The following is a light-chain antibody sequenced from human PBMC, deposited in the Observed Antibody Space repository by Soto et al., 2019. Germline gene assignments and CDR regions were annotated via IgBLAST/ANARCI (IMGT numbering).Light chain of an antibody. J-gene: IGLJ2*01. CDR2: DVT. CDR3: SSFAGTNYCVV. V-gene: IGLV2-8*01. CDR1: TNDGGGYNY. Sequence: QSALTQPPSASGSPGQSVTISCSGITNDGGGYNYVSWFQQHPGKAPKLIIYDVTKRPSGVPDRFSGSRSGNTASLTVSGLQAEDEADYYCSSFAGTNYCVVFGGGTKVTVL.